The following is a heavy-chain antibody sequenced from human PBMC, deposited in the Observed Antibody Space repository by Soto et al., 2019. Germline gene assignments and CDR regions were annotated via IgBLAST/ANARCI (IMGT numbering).Heavy chain of an antibody. V-gene: IGHV3-33*01. J-gene: IGHJ4*02. D-gene: IGHD3-3*01. CDR2: IWYDGSNK. CDR3: ARDPLGFWSGYTHGYYFDY. Sequence: GGSLRLSCAASGFTFSSYGMHWVRQAPGKGLEWVAVIWYDGSNKYYADSVKGRFTISRDNSKNTLYLQMNSLRAEDTAVYYCARDPLGFWSGYTHGYYFDYWGQGTLVTVSS. CDR1: GFTFSSYG.